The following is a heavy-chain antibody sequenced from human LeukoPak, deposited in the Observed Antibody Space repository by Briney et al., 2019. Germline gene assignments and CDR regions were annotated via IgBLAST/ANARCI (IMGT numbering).Heavy chain of an antibody. Sequence: SSETLSLTCAVSGGSISSGGYSWSWIRQPPGKGLEWIGYIYYSGSTYYNPSLKSRVTISVDTSKNQFSLKLSSVTAADTAVYYCARAGVYGPIAWGQGTLVTVSS. D-gene: IGHD1-14*01. CDR3: ARAGVYGPIA. CDR1: GGSISSGGYS. J-gene: IGHJ5*02. V-gene: IGHV4-31*11. CDR2: IYYSGST.